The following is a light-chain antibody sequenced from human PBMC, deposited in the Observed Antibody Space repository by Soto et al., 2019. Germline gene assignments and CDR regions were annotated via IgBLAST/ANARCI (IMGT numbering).Light chain of an antibody. CDR3: QTWDTGISVV. CDR1: SGHSNYA. Sequence: QLVLTQSPSASASLGASLKLTCTLSSGHSNYAIAWHQQQPEKGPRYLMKLNNDGSHSKGDGIPDRFSGSSSGAERYLTISSLQSEDESDYYCQTWDTGISVVFGGGTKLTVL. V-gene: IGLV4-69*01. CDR2: LNNDGSH. J-gene: IGLJ2*01.